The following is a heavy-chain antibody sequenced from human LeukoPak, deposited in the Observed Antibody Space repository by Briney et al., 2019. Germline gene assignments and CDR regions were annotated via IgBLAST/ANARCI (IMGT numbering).Heavy chain of an antibody. V-gene: IGHV4-59*01. CDR3: ASDLGGIYFDY. CDR2: IHFSGST. D-gene: IGHD1-26*01. J-gene: IGHJ4*02. CDR1: DASISGYY. Sequence: KTSETLSLICTVSDASISGYYWSWIRQPPGKGLEWIGSIHFSGSTNYNPSLRSRVTISVDTSKNQLSLKLSSVTAADTAVYYCASDLGGIYFDYWGQGTLVTVSS.